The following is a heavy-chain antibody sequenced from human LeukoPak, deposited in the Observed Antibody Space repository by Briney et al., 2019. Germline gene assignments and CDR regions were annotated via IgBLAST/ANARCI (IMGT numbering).Heavy chain of an antibody. V-gene: IGHV3-9*03. CDR3: AKAREPHVWFGELYG. Sequence: GGSLRLSCSASGFTFDDYAMHWVRQAPGRGLEWVSGISWNSGSIGYADSVKGRFTISRDNAKNSLYLQMNSLRAEDMALYYCAKAREPHVWFGELYGWGQGTLVTVSS. D-gene: IGHD3-10*01. CDR1: GFTFDDYA. J-gene: IGHJ4*02. CDR2: ISWNSGSI.